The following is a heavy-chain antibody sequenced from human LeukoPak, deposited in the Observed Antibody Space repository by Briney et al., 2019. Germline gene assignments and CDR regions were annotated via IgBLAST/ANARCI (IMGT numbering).Heavy chain of an antibody. CDR2: IGHSSVDR. V-gene: IGHV3-21*01. J-gene: IGHJ4*02. CDR3: VRGDSRDY. Sequence: GGSLRLSCAASGFTFYTSTMNWVRQAPEKGLEWVASIGHSSVDRYYADSVKGRSTISRDNAKSSLHLQMDGLRAEDTAVYYCVRGDSRDYWGRGTLVTVSS. D-gene: IGHD5-12*01. CDR1: GFTFYTST.